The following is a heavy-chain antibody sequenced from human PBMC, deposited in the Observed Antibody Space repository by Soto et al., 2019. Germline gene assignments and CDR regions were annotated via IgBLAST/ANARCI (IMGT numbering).Heavy chain of an antibody. CDR2: IDPSDSYT. CDR3: ARQPLYSSSWYDAFDI. CDR1: GYSFTSYW. D-gene: IGHD6-13*01. V-gene: IGHV5-10-1*01. Sequence: GESLKISCQGSGYSFTSYWISWVRQMPGKGLEWMGRIDPSDSYTNYSPSFQGHVTISADKSISTAYLQWSSLKASDTAMYYCARQPLYSSSWYDAFDIWGQGTMVTVSS. J-gene: IGHJ3*02.